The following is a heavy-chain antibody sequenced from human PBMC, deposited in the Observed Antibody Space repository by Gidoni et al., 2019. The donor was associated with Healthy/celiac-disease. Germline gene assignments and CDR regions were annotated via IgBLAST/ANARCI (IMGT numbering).Heavy chain of an antibody. D-gene: IGHD3-22*01. V-gene: IGHV4-31*03. J-gene: IGHJ2*01. CDR1: GGSISSGGYY. CDR2: IYYSGST. CDR3: SSLRRTMSRRYFDL. Sequence: QVQLQESGPGLVKPSQTLSLPCTVSGGSISSGGYYWSWIRQHPGKGLEWIGYIYYSGSTYYNPSLQSRVTISVDTSKNQFSLKLSSVTAADTAVYYCSSLRRTMSRRYFDLWGRGTLVTVSS.